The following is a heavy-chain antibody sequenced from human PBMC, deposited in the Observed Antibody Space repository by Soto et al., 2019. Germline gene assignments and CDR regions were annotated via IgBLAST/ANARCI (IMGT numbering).Heavy chain of an antibody. Sequence: QVRLQESGPGLVKPSETLSLTRTVSGGSISRYYWSWIRQTPGKGLEWIGYLYNTGSTIYNPSLESRVTISVDTSKNQFSLKLNSVTAADTAVYYCARDLWGYCGTDCYPLDVWGPGTTVTVSS. CDR3: ARDLWGYCGTDCYPLDV. V-gene: IGHV4-59*01. D-gene: IGHD2-21*02. CDR1: GGSISRYY. J-gene: IGHJ6*02. CDR2: LYNTGST.